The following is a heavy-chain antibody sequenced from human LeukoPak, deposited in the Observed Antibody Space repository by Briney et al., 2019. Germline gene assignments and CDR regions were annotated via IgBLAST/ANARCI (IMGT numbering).Heavy chain of an antibody. CDR1: GYTFTSYD. D-gene: IGHD6-19*01. Sequence: ASVKVSCKASGYTFTSYDINWVRQATGQGLEWMGWMNPNSGNTGYAQKFQGRVTITRNTSISTAYMELSSLRSEDTAVYYCARHGAGYSSGWYRAFDIWGQGTMVTVSS. CDR3: ARHGAGYSSGWYRAFDI. V-gene: IGHV1-8*03. J-gene: IGHJ3*02. CDR2: MNPNSGNT.